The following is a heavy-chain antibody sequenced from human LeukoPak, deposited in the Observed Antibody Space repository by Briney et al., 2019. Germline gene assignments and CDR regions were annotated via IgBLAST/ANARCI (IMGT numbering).Heavy chain of an antibody. J-gene: IGHJ4*02. D-gene: IGHD3-10*01. V-gene: IGHV4-34*01. CDR1: GGSFSGYY. CDR3: ARGFHGSGSYYKPRGYYFDY. Sequence: PSETLSLTCAVYGGSFSGYYWSWIRQPPGKGLEWIGEINHSGSTNYNPSLKSRVTISVDTSKNQFSLKLSSVTAADTAVYYCARGFHGSGSYYKPRGYYFDYRGQGTLVTVSS. CDR2: INHSGST.